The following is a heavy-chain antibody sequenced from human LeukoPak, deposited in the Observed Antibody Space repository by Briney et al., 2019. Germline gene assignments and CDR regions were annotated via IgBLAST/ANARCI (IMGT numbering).Heavy chain of an antibody. CDR1: GYTFTSYY. CDR2: INPSGGST. D-gene: IGHD5-24*01. Sequence: ASVKVSCKASGYTFTSYYMHWVRQAPGQGLEWMGIINPSGGSTSYAQKFQGRVTMTRDMSTGTVYMELSSLRSEDTAVYYCARHMERWRQFTHSLDYWGQGTLVTVSS. V-gene: IGHV1-46*01. J-gene: IGHJ4*02. CDR3: ARHMERWRQFTHSLDY.